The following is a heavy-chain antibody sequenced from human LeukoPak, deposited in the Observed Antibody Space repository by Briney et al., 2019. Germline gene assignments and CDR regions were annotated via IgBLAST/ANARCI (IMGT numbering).Heavy chain of an antibody. CDR1: GFTFDDYT. CDR2: ISGSGGST. CDR3: AREGYSYGAYFDY. D-gene: IGHD5-18*01. Sequence: GGSLRLSCAASGFTFDDYTMHWVRQAPGKGLEWVSAISGSGGSTYYADSVKGRFTISRDNSKNTLYLQMNSLRAEDTAVYYCAREGYSYGAYFDYWGQGTLVTVSS. V-gene: IGHV3-23*01. J-gene: IGHJ4*02.